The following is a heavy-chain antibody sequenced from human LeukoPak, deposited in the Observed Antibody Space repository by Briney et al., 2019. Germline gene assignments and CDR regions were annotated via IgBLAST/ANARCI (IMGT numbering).Heavy chain of an antibody. D-gene: IGHD3-3*01. CDR1: GGSISSYY. CDR3: ARDKYYDFWSGYYTGDGPLHFDL. Sequence: PSETLSLTCTVSGGSISSYYWSWIRQPPGKGLEWIGYIYYSGSTNYNPSLKSRVTISVDTSKNQFSLKLSSVTAADTAVYYCARDKYYDFWSGYYTGDGPLHFDLWGRGTLVTVSS. CDR2: IYYSGST. J-gene: IGHJ2*01. V-gene: IGHV4-59*01.